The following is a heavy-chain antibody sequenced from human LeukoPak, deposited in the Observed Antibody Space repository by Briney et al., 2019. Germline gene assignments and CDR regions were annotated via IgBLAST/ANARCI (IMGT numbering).Heavy chain of an antibody. Sequence: ASVKLSCKASGYTCTANYMHWVRHAPAQRLEWMGWINPNSDGTNYAHKCQCRVTMTRDTSISTAYLQQSRLRSDDTAVSDSERLSCERNSNYRPNSRNWFDRWHQGTLVTVSS. CDR3: ERLSCERNSNYRPNSRNWFDR. D-gene: IGHD4-11*01. J-gene: IGHJ5*01. V-gene: IGHV1-2*02. CDR2: INPNSDGT. CDR1: GYTCTANY.